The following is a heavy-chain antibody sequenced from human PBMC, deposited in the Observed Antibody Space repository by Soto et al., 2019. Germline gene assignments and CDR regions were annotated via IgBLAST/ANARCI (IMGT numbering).Heavy chain of an antibody. J-gene: IGHJ4*02. Sequence: SGGSLRLSCAASGFTFSDHYMDWVRQAPGKGLEWVGRIRNRPNSYTTQYTASVKGRFAVLRDDSEKLVYLQKNDLKTEDTAVYYCVRDSGRGFYFDYWGQGAQVTVSS. CDR1: GFTFSDHY. D-gene: IGHD3-10*01. CDR3: VRDSGRGFYFDY. CDR2: IRNRPNSYTT. V-gene: IGHV3-72*01.